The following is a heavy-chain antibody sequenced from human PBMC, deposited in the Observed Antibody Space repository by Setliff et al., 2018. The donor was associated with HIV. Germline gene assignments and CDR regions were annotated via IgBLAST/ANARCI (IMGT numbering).Heavy chain of an antibody. CDR1: GYTFSDYF. V-gene: IGHV1-2*02. CDR3: ARVFGVRQAFDN. D-gene: IGHD3-10*02. Sequence: ASVKVSCKASGYTFSDYFIHWVRQAPGQGLEWMGWIHPNRGGTNYAQKFQGRATMTRDTSITTAYMELSRLSSDDTAVYYCARVFGVRQAFDNWGQGTLVTVSS. CDR2: IHPNRGGT. J-gene: IGHJ4*02.